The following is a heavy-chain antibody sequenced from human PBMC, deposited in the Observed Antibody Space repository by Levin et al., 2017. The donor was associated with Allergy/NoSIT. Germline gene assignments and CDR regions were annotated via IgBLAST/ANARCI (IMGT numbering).Heavy chain of an antibody. J-gene: IGHJ4*02. CDR1: GFTFSSYA. CDR3: AKDRRAPRTAMAVHYYFDY. D-gene: IGHD5-18*01. V-gene: IGHV3-23*01. CDR2: ISGSGGST. Sequence: GGSLRLSCAASGFTFSSYAMSWVRQAPGKGLEWVSAISGSGGSTYYADSVKGRFTISRDNSKNTLYLQMNSLRAEDTAVYYCAKDRRAPRTAMAVHYYFDYWGQGTLVTVSS.